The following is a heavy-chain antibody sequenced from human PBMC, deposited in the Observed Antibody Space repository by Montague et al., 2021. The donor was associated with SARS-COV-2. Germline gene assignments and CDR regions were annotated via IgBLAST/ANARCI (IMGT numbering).Heavy chain of an antibody. CDR3: ARAANILSGFYNHPFEY. CDR2: IYDSDTT. CDR1: GGSVISDTYF. J-gene: IGHJ4*02. D-gene: IGHD3-9*01. Sequence: SETLFLTCTVSGGSVISDTYFWSWIRQPPGKGLEWIAYIYDSDTTNNNPSFWSRVSMSSDRSKNQFSLKLTSVTPADTAVYYRARAANILSGFYNHPFEYWGQGILVTVSS. V-gene: IGHV4-61*01.